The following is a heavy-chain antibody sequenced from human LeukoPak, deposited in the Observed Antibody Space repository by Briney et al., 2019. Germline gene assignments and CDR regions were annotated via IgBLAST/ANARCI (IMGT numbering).Heavy chain of an antibody. CDR3: ATRGTNLHY. CDR2: ISGSGGST. D-gene: IGHD3-16*01. V-gene: IGHV3-23*01. CDR1: GFTFSSYA. J-gene: IGHJ4*02. Sequence: GGSLRLSCAASGFTFSSYAMRWVRQAPGKGLEWVSAISGSGGSTYFADSEKGRFTISRDKSKNTLYLQMNSLRAEDTAVYYCATRGTNLHYWGQGTLVTVSS.